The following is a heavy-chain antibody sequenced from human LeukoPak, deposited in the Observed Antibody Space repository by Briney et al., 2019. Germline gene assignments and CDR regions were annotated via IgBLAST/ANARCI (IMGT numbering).Heavy chain of an antibody. V-gene: IGHV1-46*01. CDR3: AKDHSKPWTTVTTETYDY. J-gene: IGHJ4*02. D-gene: IGHD4-17*01. CDR2: INPSGGST. Sequence: VASVKVSCKASGYTFTSYYMHWVRQAPGQGLEWMGIINPSGGSTSYAQKFQGRVTMTRGTSTSTVYMELSGLRSEDTAVYYCAKDHSKPWTTVTTETYDYWGQGTLVTVSS. CDR1: GYTFTSYY.